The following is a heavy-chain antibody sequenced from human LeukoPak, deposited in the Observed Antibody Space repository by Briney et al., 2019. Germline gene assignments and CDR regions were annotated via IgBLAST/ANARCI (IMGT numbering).Heavy chain of an antibody. CDR3: AKGYSSSWYWFDY. D-gene: IGHD6-13*01. Sequence: AGGPLRLSCAASGFTFSDYYMSWIRQAPGKGLEWVSGIVGSGGSTYYADSVKGRFTISRDNSKNTLYLQMNSLRVEDTAVYYCAKGYSSSWYWFDYWGQGTLVTVSS. CDR2: IVGSGGST. J-gene: IGHJ4*02. V-gene: IGHV3-23*01. CDR1: GFTFSDYY.